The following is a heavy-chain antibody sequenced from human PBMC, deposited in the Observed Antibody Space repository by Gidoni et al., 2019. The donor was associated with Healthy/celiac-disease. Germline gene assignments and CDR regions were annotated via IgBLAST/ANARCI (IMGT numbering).Heavy chain of an antibody. J-gene: IGHJ4*02. CDR1: GGSISSSSYY. D-gene: IGHD4-17*01. V-gene: IGHV4-39*01. CDR2: IYYSGST. Sequence: LQLQESGAGPVKPSVTLSPTCTVPGGSISSSSYYWGWIRQPPGKGLEWIGSIYYSGSTYYNPSLKSRVTISVDTSKNQFSLKLSSVTAADTAVYYCAKFDYGDYALDYWGQGTLVTVSS. CDR3: AKFDYGDYALDY.